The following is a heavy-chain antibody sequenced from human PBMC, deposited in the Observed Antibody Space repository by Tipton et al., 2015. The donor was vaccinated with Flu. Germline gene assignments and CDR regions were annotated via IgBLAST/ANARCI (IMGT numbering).Heavy chain of an antibody. J-gene: IGHJ5*02. Sequence: TLSLTCTVSGGSISAFYWNWIRQPPGKGLEWIGYIYDGEFTKYNPSLKSRVTISVDTSKKQFSLQLRSVTAADTAVYYRARRDFSNYVSDPKNWFDRWGQGILVTVSS. CDR1: GGSISAFY. D-gene: IGHD4-11*01. V-gene: IGHV4-59*12. CDR3: ARRDFSNYVSDPKNWFDR. CDR2: IYDGEFT.